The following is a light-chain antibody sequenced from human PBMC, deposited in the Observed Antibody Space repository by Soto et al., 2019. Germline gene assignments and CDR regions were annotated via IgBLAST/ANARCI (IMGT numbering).Light chain of an antibody. CDR2: AAC. CDR1: QGISSY. Sequence: DIQITQAPSFLSASVGDRVTITCRASQGISSYLAWYQQRPGKAPKLLIYAACTLQRGVPSSFSASGSGTEFSLTISTLPSRDFATYYCQQLNSDPPSFGQGSQLEIK. V-gene: IGKV1-9*01. J-gene: IGKJ5*01. CDR3: QQLNSDPPS.